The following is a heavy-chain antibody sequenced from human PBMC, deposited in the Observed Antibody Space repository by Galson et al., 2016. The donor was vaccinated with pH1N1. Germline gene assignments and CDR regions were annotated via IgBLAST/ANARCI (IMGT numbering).Heavy chain of an antibody. D-gene: IGHD3-3*02. Sequence: SETLSLTCTVSGDSISSIYFWGWIRQPPGKGPEWLGTVWYSGNTYYNPSLQSRVTMSMHTSTNQFSLHLRSVTAADMAMYYCVRIRFNSIDCWGQGTLVTVSS. CDR2: VWYSGNT. CDR3: VRIRFNSIDC. CDR1: GDSISSIYF. J-gene: IGHJ4*02. V-gene: IGHV4-38-2*02.